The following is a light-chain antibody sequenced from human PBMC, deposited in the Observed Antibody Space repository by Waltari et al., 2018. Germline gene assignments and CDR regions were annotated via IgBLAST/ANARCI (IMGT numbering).Light chain of an antibody. CDR1: SIDVGGYDY. CDR2: DVS. V-gene: IGLV2-14*01. J-gene: IGLJ1*01. CDR3: SSYTSSSTLENV. Sequence: QSALTQPASVSGSPGQSITISCPGTSIDVGGYDYVSGYQQHPGKAPKLMIYDVSNRPSGVSNRFSGSKSGNTASLTISGLQAEDEADYYCSSYTSSSTLENVFGTGTKVTVL.